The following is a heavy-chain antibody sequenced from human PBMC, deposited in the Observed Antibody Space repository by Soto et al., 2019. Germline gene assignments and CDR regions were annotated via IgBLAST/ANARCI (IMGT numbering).Heavy chain of an antibody. D-gene: IGHD6-13*01. CDR2: VSYSGST. CDR1: GGSINSNNYF. CDR3: ARAAAASDY. Sequence: PSDTLSLTCSVSGGSINSNNYFWSWIRQQPERGLQWIGYVSYSGSTRYNPSLKSRVTMSLDTSKNQFSLRLNSVTAADTAVYYCARAAAASDYWGQGTLVTVSS. V-gene: IGHV4-31*03. J-gene: IGHJ4*02.